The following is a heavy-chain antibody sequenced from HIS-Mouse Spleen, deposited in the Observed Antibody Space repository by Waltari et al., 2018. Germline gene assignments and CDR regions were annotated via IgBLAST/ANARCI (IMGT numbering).Heavy chain of an antibody. CDR3: ARDSYSSSWYFDY. CDR1: GFTFSSYA. V-gene: IGHV3-30*04. CDR2: ISYDGSNK. Sequence: QVQLVESGGGVVQPGRSLRLSCAASGFTFSSYAMPWVRTAPGKGLEWVAVISYDGSNKYYADSVKGRFTISRDNSKNTLYLQMNSLRAEDTAVYYCARDSYSSSWYFDYWGQGTLVTVSS. J-gene: IGHJ4*02. D-gene: IGHD6-13*01.